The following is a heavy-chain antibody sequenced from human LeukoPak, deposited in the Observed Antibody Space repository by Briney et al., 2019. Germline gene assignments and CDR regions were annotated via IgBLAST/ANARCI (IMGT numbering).Heavy chain of an antibody. D-gene: IGHD5-12*01. J-gene: IGHJ4*02. V-gene: IGHV4-4*02. Sequence: PSETLSLTCAVSGGSISSSNWWSWVRQPPGKGLEWIGEIYHSGSTNYNPSLKSRVTISVDTSKNQFSLKLSSVTAADTAVYYCARIYSGYDKIDYWGQGTLVTVSS. CDR3: ARIYSGYDKIDY. CDR2: IYHSGST. CDR1: GGSISSSNW.